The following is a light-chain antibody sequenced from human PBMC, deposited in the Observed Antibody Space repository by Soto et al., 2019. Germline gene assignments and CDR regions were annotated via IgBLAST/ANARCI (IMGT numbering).Light chain of an antibody. CDR3: QQYNNWWT. CDR1: QSVSSN. J-gene: IGKJ1*01. V-gene: IGKV3-15*01. CDR2: GAS. Sequence: EIVMTQSPATLSVSPGERATLSCRASQSVSSNLAWYQQKPGQAPRLLIYGASTRATGIPARFSGSGSGTEFTLTSISLQSEDFAVYYCQQYNNWWTFGQGTQLEIK.